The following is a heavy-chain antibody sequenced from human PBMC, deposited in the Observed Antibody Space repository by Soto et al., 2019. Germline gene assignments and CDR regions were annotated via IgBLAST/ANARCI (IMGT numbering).Heavy chain of an antibody. CDR3: ARESAYYDSSGYPPEYFQH. D-gene: IGHD3-22*01. CDR2: IDPSDSYT. CDR1: GHSFTSYW. V-gene: IGHV5-10-1*01. J-gene: IGHJ1*01. Sequence: PGESLKISCKGSGHSFTSYWISWVRQMPGKGLEWMGRIDPSDSYTNYSPSFQGHVTISRDNSKNTLYLQMNSLRAEDTAVYYWARESAYYDSSGYPPEYFQHWGQGTLVTVSS.